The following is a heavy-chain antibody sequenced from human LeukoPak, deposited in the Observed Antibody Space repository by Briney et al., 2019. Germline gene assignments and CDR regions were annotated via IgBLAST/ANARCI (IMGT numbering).Heavy chain of an antibody. CDR1: GLTFTTSA. J-gene: IGHJ4*02. V-gene: IGHV3-23*01. D-gene: IGHD2-15*01. CDR2: ISGSGGSS. Sequence: GGSLGLSCAATGLTFTTSAMTWVRQAPGKGLEWVSSISGSGGSSYHADSVKGRFTISRDNFKNTVYLHMNSLRADDTAIYYCASGRGYYEYWGQGTLVTVSS. CDR3: ASGRGYYEY.